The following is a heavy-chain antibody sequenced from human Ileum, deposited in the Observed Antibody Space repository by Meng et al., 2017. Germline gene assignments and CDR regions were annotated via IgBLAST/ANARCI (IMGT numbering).Heavy chain of an antibody. CDR1: GDSVSSPTAA. J-gene: IGHJ4*02. V-gene: IGHV6-1*01. Sequence: QQAGPGLVKPSQPLLLTCVISGDSVSSPTAAWNWFRQSPSRGLEWLGRTYYRSKWYYEYAVSVNSRISVNPDTSKNQFSLQLNSVTPEDTAVYFCARENSGWFFWGQGALVTVSS. CDR2: TYYRSKWYY. CDR3: ARENSGWFF. D-gene: IGHD6-19*01.